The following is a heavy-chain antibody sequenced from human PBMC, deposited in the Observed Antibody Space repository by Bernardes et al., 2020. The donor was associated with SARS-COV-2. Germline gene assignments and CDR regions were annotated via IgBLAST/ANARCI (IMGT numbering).Heavy chain of an antibody. D-gene: IGHD2-2*01. CDR3: ARQASTSCYGWCNWFDP. Sequence: SEPLSLTCTVSGGSISSYYWSWIRQPPGKGLEWIGYIYYSGSTNYNPSLKSRVTISVDTSKNQFSLKLSSVTAADTAVYYCARQASTSCYGWCNWFDPWGQGTLVTVSS. CDR1: GGSISSYY. V-gene: IGHV4-59*08. J-gene: IGHJ5*02. CDR2: IYYSGST.